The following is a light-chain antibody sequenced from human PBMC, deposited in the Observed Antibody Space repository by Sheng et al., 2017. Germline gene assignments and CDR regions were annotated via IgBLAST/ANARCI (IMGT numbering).Light chain of an antibody. J-gene: IGLJ1*01. CDR1: NSNIGNDN. Sequence: QSVLTQPPSASGTPGQRVTISCSGSNSNIGNDNVYWYQQLPGTAPKLLIYNDNQRPSGVPXRFSGSKSGTSASLAISGLRSEDEADYYCAGWDAGLSGYVFGAGTKVTVL. CDR3: AGWDAGLSGYV. V-gene: IGLV1-47*02. CDR2: NDN.